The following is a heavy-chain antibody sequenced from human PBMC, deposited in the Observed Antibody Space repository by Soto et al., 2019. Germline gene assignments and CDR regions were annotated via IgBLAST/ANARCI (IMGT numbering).Heavy chain of an antibody. CDR1: GDSISTRSNY. J-gene: IGHJ1*01. CDR2: IYYTGGT. V-gene: IGHV4-39*02. Sequence: PSETLSLTCTVSGDSISTRSNYWAWIRQPPGKGLEWIGSIYYTGGTYYNPSLKSRVTLFLDTSKNQFSLNLSSVTAADTAVYYCAREGPPIRAHNPPEYFQHWGQGTPVT. CDR3: AREGPPIRAHNPPEYFQH.